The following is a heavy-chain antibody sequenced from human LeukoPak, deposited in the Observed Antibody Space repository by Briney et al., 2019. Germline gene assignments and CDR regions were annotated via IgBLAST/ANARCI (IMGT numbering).Heavy chain of an antibody. CDR3: AREAEEWELLYYFDY. V-gene: IGHV3-53*01. CDR2: IYNDGSA. CDR1: DFIVRSNY. Sequence: GGSLRLSCAASDFIVRSNYMTWVRQAPGKGLEWVSVIYNDGSAYYADSVRGRFTISRDTSKNTVYLQMNSLRAEDTAVYYCAREAEEWELLYYFDYWGQGTLVTVSS. J-gene: IGHJ4*02. D-gene: IGHD1-26*01.